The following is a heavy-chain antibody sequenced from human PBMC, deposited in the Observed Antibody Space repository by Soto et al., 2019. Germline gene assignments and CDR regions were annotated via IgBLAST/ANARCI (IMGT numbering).Heavy chain of an antibody. CDR2: IWYDGSNK. V-gene: IGHV3-33*01. CDR1: GFTFSSYG. CDR3: ARDLYSYCSSTSCYLFYY. Sequence: GGSLRLSCAASGFTFSSYGMHWVRQAPGKGLEWVAVIWYDGSNKYYADSVKGRFTISRDNSKNTLYLQMNSLRAEDTAVYYCARDLYSYCSSTSCYLFYYWAQRTLVTVSS. D-gene: IGHD2-2*01. J-gene: IGHJ4*02.